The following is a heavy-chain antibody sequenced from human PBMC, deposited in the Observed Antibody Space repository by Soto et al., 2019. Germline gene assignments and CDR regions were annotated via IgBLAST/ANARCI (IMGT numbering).Heavy chain of an antibody. V-gene: IGHV3-33*01. CDR2: IWYDGSNK. D-gene: IGHD6-19*01. Sequence: QVQLVESGGGVVQPGRSLRLSCAASGFTFSSHGMHWVRQAPGKGLEWVAVIWYDGSNKYYADSVTGRFTIARDASKNMVYLPMNSLRAEDTAVYYCVRDGWYTIQAPYWGQGTLVTVSS. J-gene: IGHJ4*02. CDR1: GFTFSSHG. CDR3: VRDGWYTIQAPY.